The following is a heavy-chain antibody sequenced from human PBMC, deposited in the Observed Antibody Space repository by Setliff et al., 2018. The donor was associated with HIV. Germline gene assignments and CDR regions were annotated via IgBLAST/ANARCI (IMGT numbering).Heavy chain of an antibody. CDR2: IYYSGST. D-gene: IGHD6-6*01. V-gene: IGHV4-59*01. CDR1: GGSISSYY. Sequence: LSLTCTVSGGSISSYYWSWIRQPPGKGLEWIGYIYYSGSTNYNPSLKSRVTISVDTSKNQFSLELSSVTAADTAVYYCARAHIGIAARWSGWFDPWGQGTLVTVSS. CDR3: ARAHIGIAARWSGWFDP. J-gene: IGHJ5*02.